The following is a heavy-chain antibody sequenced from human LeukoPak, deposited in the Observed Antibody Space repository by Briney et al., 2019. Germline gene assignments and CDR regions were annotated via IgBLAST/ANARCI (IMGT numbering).Heavy chain of an antibody. J-gene: IGHJ6*03. D-gene: IGHD5-18*01. V-gene: IGHV3-74*01. Sequence: GGSLRLSCAASGFAFSTYTIHWVRQVPGKGLMWVSRINNDGRSTTYADSVKGRFTISRDNAKDTLYLQMNSLRAEDTAVYYCASWEADTAMVSRGYYYYMDVWGKGTTVTVSS. CDR1: GFAFSTYT. CDR2: INNDGRST. CDR3: ASWEADTAMVSRGYYYYMDV.